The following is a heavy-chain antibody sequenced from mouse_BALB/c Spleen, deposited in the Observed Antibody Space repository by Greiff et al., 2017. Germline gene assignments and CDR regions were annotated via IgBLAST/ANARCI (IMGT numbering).Heavy chain of an antibody. D-gene: IGHD2-3*01. J-gene: IGHJ2*01. CDR1: GFTFSSFG. CDR2: ISSGSSTI. CDR3: ARDGKRSCFDY. V-gene: IGHV5-17*02. Sequence: EVQLVESGGGLVQPGGSRKLSCAASGFTFSSFGMHWVRQAPEKGLEWVAYISSGSSTIYYADTVKGRFTISRDNPKNTLFLQMTSLRSEDTAMYYCARDGKRSCFDYWGQGTTLTVSS.